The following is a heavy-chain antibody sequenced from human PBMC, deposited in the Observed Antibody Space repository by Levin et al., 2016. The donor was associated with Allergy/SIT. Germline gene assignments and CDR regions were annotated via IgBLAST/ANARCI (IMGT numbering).Heavy chain of an antibody. J-gene: IGHJ6*02. CDR3: ARQYCSSGSCYLRFMDV. CDR2: IYPDDSDV. V-gene: IGHV5-51*01. Sequence: VRQMPGKGLEWLGVIYPDDSDVRYSPSFQGQVIISVNKSINTAYLQWSSLKASDTAIYYCARQYCSSGSCYLRFMDVWGQGTTVTVSS. D-gene: IGHD2-15*01.